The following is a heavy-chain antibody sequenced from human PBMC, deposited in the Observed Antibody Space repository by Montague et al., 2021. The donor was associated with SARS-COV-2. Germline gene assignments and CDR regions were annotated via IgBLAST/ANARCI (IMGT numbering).Heavy chain of an antibody. V-gene: IGHV4-59*01. CDR2: IYYSGST. Sequence: SETLSLTCTVSGGSISSYYWSWIRQPPGKGLEWIGYIYYSGSTNYNPSLKSRVTISVDTSKNQFSLKLSSVTAADTAVYYCVRGVGMDVWGQGTTVTVSS. CDR3: VRGVGMDV. CDR1: GGSISSYY. J-gene: IGHJ6*02.